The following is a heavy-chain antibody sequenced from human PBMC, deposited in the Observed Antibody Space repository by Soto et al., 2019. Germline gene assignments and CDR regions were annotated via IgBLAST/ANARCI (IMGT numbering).Heavy chain of an antibody. J-gene: IGHJ4*02. Sequence: GGSLRLSCAASGFTFSSYSMNWVRQAPGKGLEWVSYISSSSTIYYADSVKGRFTISRDNAKNSLYLQMNSLRDEDTAVYYCARDPSPLYYYDSSGYFDYWGQGTLVTVSS. V-gene: IGHV3-48*02. CDR2: ISSSSTI. D-gene: IGHD3-22*01. CDR1: GFTFSSYS. CDR3: ARDPSPLYYYDSSGYFDY.